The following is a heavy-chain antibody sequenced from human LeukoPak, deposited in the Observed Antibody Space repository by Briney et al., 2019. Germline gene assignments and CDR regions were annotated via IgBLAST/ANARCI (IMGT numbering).Heavy chain of an antibody. V-gene: IGHV4-59*05. CDR1: GGSISSYY. Sequence: SETLSLTCTVSGGSISSYYWSWIRQPPGKGLEWIGSIYYSGSAYYSPSLESRVTISVDTSKNLFSLNLRSVTAADTAVYYCARHLLGYCSDGSCYYFDYWGQGSLVTVSS. J-gene: IGHJ4*02. D-gene: IGHD2-15*01. CDR3: ARHLLGYCSDGSCYYFDY. CDR2: IYYSGSA.